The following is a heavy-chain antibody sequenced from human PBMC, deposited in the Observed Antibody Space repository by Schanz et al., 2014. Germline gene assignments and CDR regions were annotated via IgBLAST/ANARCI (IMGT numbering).Heavy chain of an antibody. CDR2: IWYDGNNK. D-gene: IGHD4-17*01. CDR1: GFTFSAYG. CDR3: AKDPHRDYGGKPQAFDI. Sequence: QVQLVESGGGVVQPGRSLRLSCAASGFTFSAYGMHWVRQAPGKGLEWVAVIWYDGNNKYYADSVKGRFTISRDNSKNTLYLQMNSLRAEDTALYYCAKDPHRDYGGKPQAFDIWGQGTMVNVSS. J-gene: IGHJ3*02. V-gene: IGHV3-33*06.